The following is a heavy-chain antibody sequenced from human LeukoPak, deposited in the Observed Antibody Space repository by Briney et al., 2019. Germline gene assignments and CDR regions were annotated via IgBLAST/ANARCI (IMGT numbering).Heavy chain of an antibody. V-gene: IGHV4-34*01. CDR3: ARRGRDYGYYFDY. Sequence: SETLSLTCAVYGGSFSGYYWSWIRQPPGKGLEWIGEINHSGSTNYNPSLKSRVAISVDTSKNQFSLKLSSVTAADTAVYYCARRGRDYGYYFDYWGQGTLVTVSS. J-gene: IGHJ4*02. CDR1: GGSFSGYY. CDR2: INHSGST. D-gene: IGHD4-17*01.